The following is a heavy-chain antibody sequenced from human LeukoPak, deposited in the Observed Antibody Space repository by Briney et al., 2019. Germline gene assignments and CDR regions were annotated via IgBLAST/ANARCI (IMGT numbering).Heavy chain of an antibody. V-gene: IGHV4-39*01. CDR1: GGSISSSTDY. Sequence: SETLSLTCTVSGGSISSSTDYWGWIRQPPRKGLEWIGSIYYSGSTYYNPSLKSRVTMSVDTPKNQFSLKMSSVTAADTAVYYCARTPEVVGWFDPWGQGTLVTVSS. CDR3: ARTPEVVGWFDP. CDR2: IYYSGST. J-gene: IGHJ5*02.